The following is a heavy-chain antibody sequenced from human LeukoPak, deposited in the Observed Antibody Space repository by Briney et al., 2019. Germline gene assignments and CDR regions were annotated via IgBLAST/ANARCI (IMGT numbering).Heavy chain of an antibody. J-gene: IGHJ4*02. D-gene: IGHD3-10*01. CDR1: GGSISSSSYY. CDR3: ARTTFFYGSGSRENFDY. Sequence: SETLSLTCTVSGGSISSSSYYWAWIRQPPGKGLEWIGYIYYSGGTNYNPSLKSRVTLSVDTSKNQFSLNLSSVTAADTAVYYCARTTFFYGSGSRENFDYWGQGTLVTVSS. CDR2: IYYSGGT. V-gene: IGHV4-61*05.